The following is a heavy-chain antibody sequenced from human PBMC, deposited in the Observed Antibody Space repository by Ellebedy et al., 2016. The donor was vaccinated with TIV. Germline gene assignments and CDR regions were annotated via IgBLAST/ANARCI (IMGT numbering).Heavy chain of an antibody. J-gene: IGHJ6*02. V-gene: IGHV6-1*01. CDR2: TYYRSSWYN. Sequence: SQTLSLTCAISGDSVSSDSAAWNWIRRSPSRGLEWLGRTYYRSSWYNDYAVSVKSRITINPDTSKKQLSLQLNSVTPEDTAVYICARDPSWCQSCLDAWGRGTTVTVSS. D-gene: IGHD2-8*01. CDR3: ARDPSWCQSCLDA. CDR1: GDSVSSDSAA.